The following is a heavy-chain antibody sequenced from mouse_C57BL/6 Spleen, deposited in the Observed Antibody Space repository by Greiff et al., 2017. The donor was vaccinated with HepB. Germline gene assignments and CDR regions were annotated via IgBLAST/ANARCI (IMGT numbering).Heavy chain of an antibody. CDR3: ARMDYYGSNFDY. Sequence: VMLVESGAELVRPGTSVKVSCKASGYAFTNYLIEWVKQRPGQGLEWIGVINPGSGGTNYNEKFKGKATLTADKSSSTAYMQLSSLTSEDSAVYFCARMDYYGSNFDYWGQGTTLTVSS. D-gene: IGHD1-1*01. CDR2: INPGSGGT. J-gene: IGHJ2*01. CDR1: GYAFTNYL. V-gene: IGHV1-54*01.